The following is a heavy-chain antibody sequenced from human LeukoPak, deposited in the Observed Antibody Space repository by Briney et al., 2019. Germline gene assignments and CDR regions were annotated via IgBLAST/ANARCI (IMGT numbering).Heavy chain of an antibody. CDR1: GFTFKTYW. CDR3: ARGDGSSSGLYFDS. J-gene: IGHJ4*02. Sequence: GGSLRLSFATSGFTFKTYWMSWVRQAPGKGLEWVANIKQDGSNKYYVDSVKGQFTVSRDNAIYSLYLQMNSLRAEDTAVYYCARGDGSSSGLYFDSWGQGTLVTVSS. D-gene: IGHD6-6*01. CDR2: IKQDGSNK. V-gene: IGHV3-7*01.